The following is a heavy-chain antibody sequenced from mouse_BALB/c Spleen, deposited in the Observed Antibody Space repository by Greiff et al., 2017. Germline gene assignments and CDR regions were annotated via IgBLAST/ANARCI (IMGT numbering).Heavy chain of an antibody. CDR2: IDPENGDT. D-gene: IGHD2-4*01. CDR3: NAGDYEGSYYAMDY. V-gene: IGHV14-4*02. Sequence: EVKLVESGAELVRSGASVKLSCTASGFNIKDYYMHWVKQRPEQGLEWIGWIDPENGDTEYAPKFQGKATMTADTSSNTAYLQLSSLTSEDTAVYYCNAGDYEGSYYAMDYWGQGTSVTVSS. J-gene: IGHJ4*01. CDR1: GFNIKDYY.